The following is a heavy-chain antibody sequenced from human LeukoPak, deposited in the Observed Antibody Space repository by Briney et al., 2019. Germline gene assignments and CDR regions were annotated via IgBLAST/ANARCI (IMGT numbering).Heavy chain of an antibody. CDR3: AKQSAGRAAWYSLHYDF. CDR1: GFTLSSYA. Sequence: PGGSLRLSCAASGFTLSSYAMTWVRQAPGRGQEWVSSVDGGGGGTYYADSVKGRFAISRDNSKDTLYLQMNGLRAEDTAVYFCAKQSAGRAAWYSLHYDFWGQGTLVTVSS. J-gene: IGHJ4*02. D-gene: IGHD6-13*01. V-gene: IGHV3-23*01. CDR2: VDGGGGGT.